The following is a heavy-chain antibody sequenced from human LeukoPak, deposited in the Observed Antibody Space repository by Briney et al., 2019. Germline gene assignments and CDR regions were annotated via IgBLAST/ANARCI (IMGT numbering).Heavy chain of an antibody. V-gene: IGHV4-34*01. Sequence: SETLSLTCAVYGGSFSGYYWSWIRQPPGKGLEWIGEINHSGSTNYNPSLKSRVTISVDKSKNQFSLKLSSVTAADTAVYYCAGKIAVAGTNPYYYGMDVWGQGTTVTVSS. CDR1: GGSFSGYY. J-gene: IGHJ6*02. CDR3: AGKIAVAGTNPYYYGMDV. CDR2: INHSGST. D-gene: IGHD6-19*01.